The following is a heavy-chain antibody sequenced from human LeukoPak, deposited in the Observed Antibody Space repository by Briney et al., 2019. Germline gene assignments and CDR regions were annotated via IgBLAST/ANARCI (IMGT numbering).Heavy chain of an antibody. V-gene: IGHV3-23*01. Sequence: GGSLRLSCAASGFTFSSYAMSWVRQAPGKGLEWVSAISGSGGSTYYADSVKGRFTISRDNAKNTVYLQMNSLRAEDTAVYYCARAVYFYDSGTYSFFDYWGQGNLVTVSS. CDR2: ISGSGGST. D-gene: IGHD3-10*01. CDR3: ARAVYFYDSGTYSFFDY. CDR1: GFTFSSYA. J-gene: IGHJ4*01.